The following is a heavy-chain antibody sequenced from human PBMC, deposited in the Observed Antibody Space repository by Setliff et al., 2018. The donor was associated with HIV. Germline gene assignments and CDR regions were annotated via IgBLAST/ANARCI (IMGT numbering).Heavy chain of an antibody. D-gene: IGHD3-22*01. Sequence: SETLSLTCAVSGGYISSSNWWSWVRQPPGKGLEWIGEIYHSGSTKYNPSLKSRVTISVDKSKNQFSLKLSSVTAADTAVYYCARVNKDSYDSSGNYAFDYWGHGTLVTVSS. V-gene: IGHV4-4*02. CDR1: GGYISSSNW. J-gene: IGHJ4*01. CDR3: ARVNKDSYDSSGNYAFDY. CDR2: IYHSGST.